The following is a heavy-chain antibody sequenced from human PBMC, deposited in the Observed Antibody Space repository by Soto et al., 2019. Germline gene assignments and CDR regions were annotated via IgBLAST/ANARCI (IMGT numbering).Heavy chain of an antibody. D-gene: IGHD3-3*01. J-gene: IGHJ4*01. CDR3: AAGDYHDTSGYSSDC. CDR2: IVVGSGNA. V-gene: IGHV1-58*01. CDR1: GFTFITFT. Sequence: GASVNVSCKPSGFTFITFTVQCVRQARGQPLEWIGWIVVGSGNAIYSQKFQERVTLTRDESTSTAYMELSSLRSEDTGVYYCAAGDYHDTSGYSSDCWG.